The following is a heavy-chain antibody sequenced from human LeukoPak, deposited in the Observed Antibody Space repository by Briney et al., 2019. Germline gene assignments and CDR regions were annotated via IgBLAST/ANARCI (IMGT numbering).Heavy chain of an antibody. Sequence: GGSLRLSCAASGFTLSNAWMTWVRQAPGKGLEWVSFIYSDNTHYSDSVKGRFTISRDNSKNTLYLQMNSLRAEDTAVYYCARRAGAYSHPYDYWGQGTLVTVSS. V-gene: IGHV3-53*01. J-gene: IGHJ4*02. D-gene: IGHD4/OR15-4a*01. CDR3: ARRAGAYSHPYDY. CDR2: IYSDNT. CDR1: GFTLSNAW.